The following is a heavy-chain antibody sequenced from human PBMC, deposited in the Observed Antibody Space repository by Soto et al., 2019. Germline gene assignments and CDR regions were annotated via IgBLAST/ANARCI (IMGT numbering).Heavy chain of an antibody. D-gene: IGHD2-21*02. J-gene: IGHJ5*02. CDR1: GGSISSYY. CDR2: IYYSGST. V-gene: IGHV4-59*01. CDR3: AREGDSTNWLDP. Sequence: SETLSLTCTVSGGSISSYYWSWIRQPPGKGLEWIGYIYYSGSTNYNPSLKSRVTISVDTSKNQFSLKLSSVTAADTAVYYCAREGDSTNWLDPWGQGILVTVSS.